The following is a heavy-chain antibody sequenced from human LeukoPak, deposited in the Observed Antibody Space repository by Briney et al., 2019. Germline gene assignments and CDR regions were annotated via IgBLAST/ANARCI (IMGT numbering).Heavy chain of an antibody. Sequence: ASVTVSCKASGGTFSSYAISWVRQAPGQGLEWMGGIIPIFGTANYAQKFQGRVTITADESTSTAYMELSSLRSEDTAVYYCARVPNSSGWHKHLYYFDYWGQGTLVTVSS. D-gene: IGHD6-19*01. CDR3: ARVPNSSGWHKHLYYFDY. V-gene: IGHV1-69*01. CDR1: GGTFSSYA. J-gene: IGHJ4*02. CDR2: IIPIFGTA.